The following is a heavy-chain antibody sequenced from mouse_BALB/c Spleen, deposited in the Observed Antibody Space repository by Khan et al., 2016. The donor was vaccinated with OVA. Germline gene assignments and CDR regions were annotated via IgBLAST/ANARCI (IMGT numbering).Heavy chain of an antibody. CDR2: INSNGGST. CDR1: GFTFSSYG. J-gene: IGHJ3*01. Sequence: VQLKESGGGLVQPGGSLKLSCAASGFTFSSYGMSWVRQTPDKRLELVATINSNGGSTYYPDSVKGRFTISRDNAKNTLYLQMSSLKSEDTAMYYCARELAYWGQGTLVTVSA. CDR3: ARELAY. V-gene: IGHV5-6-3*01.